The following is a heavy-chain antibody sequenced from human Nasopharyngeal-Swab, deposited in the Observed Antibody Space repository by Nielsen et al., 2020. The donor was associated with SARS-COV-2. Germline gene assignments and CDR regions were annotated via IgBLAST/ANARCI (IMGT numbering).Heavy chain of an antibody. CDR3: AKDREATYYYGSGCFDY. D-gene: IGHD3-10*01. Sequence: GESLEISRAASGFTVSSNYLSWVRQAPGKGLEWVSVIYSCGSTYYADSVKGRFTIYRDNSKNTLYLQMNSLRAEDRAGYYCAKDREATYYYGSGCFDYWGQGTLVTVSS. J-gene: IGHJ4*02. V-gene: IGHV3-53*01. CDR2: IYSCGST. CDR1: GFTVSSNY.